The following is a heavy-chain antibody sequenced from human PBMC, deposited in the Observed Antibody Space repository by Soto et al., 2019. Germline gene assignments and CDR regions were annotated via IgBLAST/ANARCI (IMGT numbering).Heavy chain of an antibody. D-gene: IGHD3-10*01. CDR1: GFTFSSYG. Sequence: QVQLVESGGGVVQPGRSLRLSCAASGFTFSSYGMHWVRQAPGKGLEWVAVISYDGSNKYYADSVKGRFTISRDNSQNTLDLQMNNPSAEDTAVYYCVKGAGYYGSGSTYYWGQGTLVTVSS. CDR2: ISYDGSNK. V-gene: IGHV3-30*18. CDR3: VKGAGYYGSGSTYY. J-gene: IGHJ4*02.